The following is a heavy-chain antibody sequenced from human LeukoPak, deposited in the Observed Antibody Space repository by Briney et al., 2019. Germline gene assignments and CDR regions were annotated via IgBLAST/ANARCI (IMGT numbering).Heavy chain of an antibody. D-gene: IGHD5-18*01. CDR1: GGTFSNYA. J-gene: IGHJ3*02. V-gene: IGHV1-69*01. Sequence: GASVKVSCKASGGTFSNYAISWVRQAPGQGLEWMGGITPIFGTANYTQNFQGRVTITADESTSTAYMELSSLRSEDTAVYYCAKGYGYGRPSIWGQGTMVTVSS. CDR2: ITPIFGTA. CDR3: AKGYGYGRPSI.